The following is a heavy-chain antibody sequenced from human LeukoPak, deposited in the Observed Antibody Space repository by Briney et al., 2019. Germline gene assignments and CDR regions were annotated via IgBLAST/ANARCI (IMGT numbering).Heavy chain of an antibody. CDR2: IRYHGRDK. D-gene: IGHD4-17*01. V-gene: IGHV3-30*02. CDR1: GFTFSSYG. CDR3: ANSPYGDWSFDF. J-gene: IGHJ4*02. Sequence: GGSLRLSCAASGFTFSSYGMHWVRQAPGKGLEWVAFIRYHGRDKYYGDSVKGRFTISSDNSRNTLYLQMDSLRGEDTAVYYCANSPYGDWSFDFWGQGTLVTVSS.